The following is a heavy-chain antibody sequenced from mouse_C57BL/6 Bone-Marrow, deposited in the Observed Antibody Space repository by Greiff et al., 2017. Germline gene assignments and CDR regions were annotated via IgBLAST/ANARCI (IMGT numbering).Heavy chain of an antibody. Sequence: QVQLQQSGAELVKPGASVKLSCKASGYTFTEYTIHWVKQRSGQGLEWIGWFYPGSGSIKYNEKFKDKDTLTADTSSSTVSMELSSLTSEDSTGYSWARHDESYYYGSRHYYAMDYGGQGTSVTVAS. J-gene: IGHJ4*01. V-gene: IGHV1-62-2*01. D-gene: IGHD1-1*01. CDR3: ARHDESYYYGSRHYYAMDY. CDR1: GYTFTEYT. CDR2: FYPGSGSI.